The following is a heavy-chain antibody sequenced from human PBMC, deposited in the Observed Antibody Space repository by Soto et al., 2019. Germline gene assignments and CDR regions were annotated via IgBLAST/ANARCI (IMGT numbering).Heavy chain of an antibody. CDR1: GGTFSDYT. CDR3: ARNGTLTGYSYGMDV. D-gene: IGHD1-1*01. Sequence: SVKVSFKASGGTFSDYTINWVRQAPGQRLEWMGGIIPIFDTANYAEKFQGRVTITADESTSTSFMEVSSLRSEDTAVYYCARNGTLTGYSYGMDVWGQGTMVTVSS. CDR2: IIPIFDTA. V-gene: IGHV1-69*13. J-gene: IGHJ6*02.